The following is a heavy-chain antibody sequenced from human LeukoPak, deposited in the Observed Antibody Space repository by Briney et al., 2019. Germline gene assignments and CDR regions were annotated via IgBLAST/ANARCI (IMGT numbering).Heavy chain of an antibody. Sequence: SETLSLTCAVYGGSFSGYYWSWIRQPPGKGLEWIGEINHSGSTNYNPSLKSRVTISVDTSKNQFSLKLSSVTAADTAVYYCARGPYSSGWYSIDYWGQGTLVTVSS. CDR2: INHSGST. D-gene: IGHD6-19*01. J-gene: IGHJ4*02. CDR1: GGSFSGYY. CDR3: ARGPYSSGWYSIDY. V-gene: IGHV4-34*01.